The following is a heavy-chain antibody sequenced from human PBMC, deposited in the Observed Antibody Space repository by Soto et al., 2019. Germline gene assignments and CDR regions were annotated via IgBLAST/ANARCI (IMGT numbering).Heavy chain of an antibody. CDR3: ARRSSYNWFDP. Sequence: SETLSLTCTVSGGSINNHYWSWIRQPPGKGLEWIGYIYYSGSTNYNPSLKSRVTISVDTSKNQFSLKLSSVTAADTAVYYCARRSSYNWFDPWGQGTLVTVSS. J-gene: IGHJ5*02. V-gene: IGHV4-59*08. D-gene: IGHD6-19*01. CDR2: IYYSGST. CDR1: GGSINNHY.